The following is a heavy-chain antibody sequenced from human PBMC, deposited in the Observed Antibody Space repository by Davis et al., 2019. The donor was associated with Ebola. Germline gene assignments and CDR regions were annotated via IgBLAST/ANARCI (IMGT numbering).Heavy chain of an antibody. Sequence: ASVKVSCKASGYTFTGNYIQWVRQAPGQGLEWMGRINPNSGDTNDAQNVQGRVTMTTDTSTSTAYMEVGILRSDDTAVYYCARAQFPTTSDHWGQGTLVTVSS. CDR3: ARAQFPTTSDH. CDR1: GYTFTGNY. CDR2: INPNSGDT. J-gene: IGHJ4*02. V-gene: IGHV1-2*06. D-gene: IGHD1-1*01.